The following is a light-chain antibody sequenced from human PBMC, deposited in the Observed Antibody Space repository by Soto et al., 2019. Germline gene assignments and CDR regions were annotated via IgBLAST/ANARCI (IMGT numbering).Light chain of an antibody. CDR1: SSDVGGYKY. CDR2: DVS. J-gene: IGLJ1*01. Sequence: QSALTQPASVSGSPGQSITISCTGTSSDVGGYKYVSWYQHHPGKGPKLMLYDVSNRPSGVSNRFSGSKSGNTASLTSSGLQAEDEADYYGSSYTSSTTYVFGTGTKLTVL. CDR3: SSYTSSTTYV. V-gene: IGLV2-14*01.